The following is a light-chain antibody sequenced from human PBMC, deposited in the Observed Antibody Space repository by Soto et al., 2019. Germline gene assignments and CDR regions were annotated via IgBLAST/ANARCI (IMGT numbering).Light chain of an antibody. Sequence: EIVLTQSPGTLSLSPGERATLSCRASQSLSKNYLAWYQHKPGQAPRLLIHDASNRATGIPDRFSGSGSGTAFTLTISRLEPEDAAVYYCQQCVTAPLTFGPGTKVE. J-gene: IGKJ1*01. CDR1: QSLSKNY. CDR3: QQCVTAPLT. CDR2: DAS. V-gene: IGKV3-20*01.